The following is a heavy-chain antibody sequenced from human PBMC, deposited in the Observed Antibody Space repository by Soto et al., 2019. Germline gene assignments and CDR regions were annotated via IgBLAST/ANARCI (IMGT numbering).Heavy chain of an antibody. D-gene: IGHD2-21*02. CDR2: ISGSDGKT. J-gene: IGHJ6*02. CDR3: AGVRGGGDFYYSYGMDV. Sequence: GGSRRLSCAASGFSFGSYALSWVSQAPGKRLEGVSTISGSDGKTFYADSVKGRFTISRDNAQNTLYLQMNSLRAEDTAVYYCAGVRGGGDFYYSYGMDVWGQGTTVTVSS. CDR1: GFSFGSYA. V-gene: IGHV3-23*01.